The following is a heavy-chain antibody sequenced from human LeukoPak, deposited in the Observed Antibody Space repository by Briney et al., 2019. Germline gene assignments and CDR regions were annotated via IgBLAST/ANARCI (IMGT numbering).Heavy chain of an antibody. V-gene: IGHV6-1*01. Sequence: SQTLSLTCAISGDSVSSNSVAWNWIRQSPSRGLEWLGRTYYRSKWNTDYAPSVRSRITINPDTSKNQFSLQLNSVTPEDAAVYYCAREGPGFDYWGQGTLVTVSS. J-gene: IGHJ4*02. CDR2: TYYRSKWNT. CDR1: GDSVSSNSVA. CDR3: AREGPGFDY.